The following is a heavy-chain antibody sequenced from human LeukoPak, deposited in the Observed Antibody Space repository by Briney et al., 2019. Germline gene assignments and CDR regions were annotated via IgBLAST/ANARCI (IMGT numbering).Heavy chain of an antibody. CDR1: GYTFSTYA. V-gene: IGHV1-3*01. Sequence: GASVKVSCKTSGYTFSTYAMHWVRQAPGQRLEWMGWINAGNGNTKYSQKFQGRVTITRDTSASTAYMELSSLRSEDTAVYYCARVGHSGSSLYWGQGTLVTVSS. CDR3: ARVGHSGSSLY. CDR2: INAGNGNT. D-gene: IGHD1-26*01. J-gene: IGHJ4*02.